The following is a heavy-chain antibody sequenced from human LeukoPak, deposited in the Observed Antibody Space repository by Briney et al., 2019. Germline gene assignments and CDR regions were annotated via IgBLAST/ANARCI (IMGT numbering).Heavy chain of an antibody. V-gene: IGHV3-21*01. CDR1: GFTFSSYG. D-gene: IGHD3-16*01. J-gene: IGHJ3*02. CDR3: VSVTVGGDAFDI. CDR2: ISSSTSYI. Sequence: GGSLRLSCAASGFTFSSYGMNWVRQAPGKGLEWVSSISSSTSYIYYADSVKGRFTISRDNAKNSLYLQINSLRAEDTAVYYCVSVTVGGDAFDIWGQGTMVTVSS.